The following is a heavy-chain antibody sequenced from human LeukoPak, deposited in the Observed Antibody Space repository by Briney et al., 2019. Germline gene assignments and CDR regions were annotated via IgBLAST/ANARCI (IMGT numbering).Heavy chain of an antibody. CDR2: ISGSGHST. Sequence: GGSLRLSCAASRFTFSSYVMSWVRQAPGKGLECVSAISGSGHSTYYADSVEGRFTISRDNSKNTLYLQMNSLGAEDTAIYYCARVSGTIQIWPQPFGDGMDVWGQGTTVTISS. D-gene: IGHD5-18*01. CDR3: ARVSGTIQIWPQPFGDGMDV. CDR1: RFTFSSYV. J-gene: IGHJ6*02. V-gene: IGHV3-23*01.